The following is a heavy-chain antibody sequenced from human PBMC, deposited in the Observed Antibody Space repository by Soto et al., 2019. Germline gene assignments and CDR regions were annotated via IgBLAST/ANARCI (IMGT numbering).Heavy chain of an antibody. V-gene: IGHV1-18*01. D-gene: IGHD3-22*01. CDR3: ARDRLRGYDNSGFYS. CDR1: GYRFSSYG. CDR2: INTYNGNR. Sequence: GPELRKPGASVKVSCKGSGYRFSSYGINWVRQAPGQGLEWMGWINTYNGNRNFAQKFEDRITMTTATSTNTVYMELRSLKSDDTAIYYCARDRLRGYDNSGFYSWGQGTLVTVSS. J-gene: IGHJ4*02.